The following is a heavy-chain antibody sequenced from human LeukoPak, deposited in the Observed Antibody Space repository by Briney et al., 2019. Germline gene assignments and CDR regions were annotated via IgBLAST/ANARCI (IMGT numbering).Heavy chain of an antibody. CDR1: GYSISSGYY. D-gene: IGHD4-23*01. CDR3: ARPRGSGGNMGY. CDR2: IDYSGSS. J-gene: IGHJ4*02. V-gene: IGHV4-38-2*02. Sequence: SETLSLTCTVSGYSISSGYYWGWIRQPPGKGLEWIGEIDYSGSSKCNPSLKSRLTISVDTSKNQFSLKMRSVTAADTAVYYCARPRGSGGNMGYWGRGTLVTVSS.